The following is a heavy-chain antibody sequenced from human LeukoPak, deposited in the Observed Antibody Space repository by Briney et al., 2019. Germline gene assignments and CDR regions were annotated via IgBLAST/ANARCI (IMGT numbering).Heavy chain of an antibody. J-gene: IGHJ6*02. V-gene: IGHV3-20*04. D-gene: IGHD6-13*01. Sequence: RGSLRLSCAASGFASDDYGMSWVSQAPGKGLEWVSGINWNGGSTGYADSVKGRFTISRDNAKNSLYLQMNSLRAEDTALYYCARDFFRSSQLYYYYGMDVWGQGTTVSVSS. CDR3: ARDFFRSSQLYYYYGMDV. CDR2: INWNGGST. CDR1: GFASDDYG.